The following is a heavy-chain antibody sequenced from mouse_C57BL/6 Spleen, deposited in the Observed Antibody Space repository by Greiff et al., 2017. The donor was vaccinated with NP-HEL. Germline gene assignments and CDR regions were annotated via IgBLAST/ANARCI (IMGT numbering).Heavy chain of an antibody. V-gene: IGHV3-6*01. D-gene: IGHD2-1*01. CDR1: GYSITSGYY. J-gene: IGHJ4*01. CDR2: ISYDGSN. Sequence: EVKLQESGPGLVKPSQSLSLTCSVTGYSITSGYYWNWIRQFPGNKLEWMGYISYDGSNNYNPSLKNRISITRDTSKNQFFLKLNSVTTEDTATYYCAREGPLLSWGQGTSVTVSS. CDR3: AREGPLLS.